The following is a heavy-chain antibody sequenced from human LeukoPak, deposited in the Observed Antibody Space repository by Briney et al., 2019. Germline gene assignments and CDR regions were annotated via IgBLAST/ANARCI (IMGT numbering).Heavy chain of an antibody. Sequence: GGSLRLSCVVSGFTLSSYAMSWVRQAPGKGLEWVSYISSSGSTIYYADSVKGRFTISRDNAKNSLYLQMNSLRAEDTAVYYCARGIISYAFDIWGQGTMVTVSS. CDR2: ISSSGSTI. V-gene: IGHV3-48*04. D-gene: IGHD3-3*02. J-gene: IGHJ3*02. CDR1: GFTLSSYA. CDR3: ARGIISYAFDI.